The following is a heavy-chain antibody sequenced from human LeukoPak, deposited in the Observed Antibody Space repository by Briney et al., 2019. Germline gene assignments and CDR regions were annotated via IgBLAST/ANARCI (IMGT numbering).Heavy chain of an antibody. CDR1: GFTFGTYD. CDR2: INDDAKNT. V-gene: IGHV3-23*01. J-gene: IGHJ4*02. D-gene: IGHD6-6*01. CDR3: AKRVPYGSSAVYFDS. Sequence: GGSLRLSCAASGFTFGTYDMNWVRQAPGKGLEWVSAINDDAKNTFYADSVKGRFTISRDNSKNTLYLQMSSLTVEDTAIYYCAKRVPYGSSAVYFDSWGQGTLVTVSS.